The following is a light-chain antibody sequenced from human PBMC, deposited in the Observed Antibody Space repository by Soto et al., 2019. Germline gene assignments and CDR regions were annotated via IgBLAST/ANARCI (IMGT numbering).Light chain of an antibody. CDR2: DAS. J-gene: IGKJ5*01. Sequence: DRVTITCRASQSISSWLAWYQQKPGKAPKPLIYDASNLETGVPSRFSGSGSGTDFTFTISSLQPEDIATYYCQHYDNFPRAITFGQGTRLGIK. CDR1: QSISSW. CDR3: QHYDNFPRAIT. V-gene: IGKV1-33*01.